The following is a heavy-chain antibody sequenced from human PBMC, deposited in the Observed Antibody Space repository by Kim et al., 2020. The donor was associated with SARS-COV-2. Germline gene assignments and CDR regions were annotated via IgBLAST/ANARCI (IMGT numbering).Heavy chain of an antibody. CDR1: GFTLSHYA. D-gene: IGHD3-10*01. CDR2: IGDTT. CDR3: AKGGHGEWPP. J-gene: IGHJ5*02. V-gene: IGHV3-23*01. Sequence: GGSLRLSCAASGFTLSHYAMSWVRLPPGKGLEWVSGIGDTTFYADSVEGRFTISRDNSKNTPYLQMNSLRADDTAVYYFAKGGHGEWPPWGQGTTVTVSS.